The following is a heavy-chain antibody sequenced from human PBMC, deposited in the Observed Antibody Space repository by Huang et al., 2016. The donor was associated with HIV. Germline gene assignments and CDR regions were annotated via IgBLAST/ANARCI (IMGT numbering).Heavy chain of an antibody. CDR1: GYTFSFHD. Sequence: QEQLVQSGAEVKKPGASVTVSCKASGYTFSFHDVHWVRQVSGQGLEWMGGAYARGGNRGEDRKFHGRVPITTDTAVTTAYMVLRSLTSEDTAVYVCARGPLHRAIMNWGEGFDDGWRTGFDPWGQGTLVIVTS. CDR2: AYARGGNR. V-gene: IGHV1-8*01. D-gene: IGHD7-27*01. J-gene: IGHJ5*02. CDR3: ARGPLHRAIMNWGEGFDDGWRTGFDP.